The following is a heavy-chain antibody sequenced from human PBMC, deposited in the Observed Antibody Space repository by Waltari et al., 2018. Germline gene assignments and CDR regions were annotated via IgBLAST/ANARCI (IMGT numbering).Heavy chain of an antibody. CDR1: GFTFSSYS. CDR3: ARVVATENYYYYGMDV. V-gene: IGHV3-48*01. D-gene: IGHD5-12*01. J-gene: IGHJ6*02. CDR2: TSSRSSTI. Sequence: EVQLVESGGGLVQPGGSLRLACAASGFTFSSYSMNWVRQAPGKGLEWVSYTSSRSSTIYYADSLKGRFTISRDNAKNSLYLQMNSLRAEDTAVYYCARVVATENYYYYGMDVWGQGTTVTVSS.